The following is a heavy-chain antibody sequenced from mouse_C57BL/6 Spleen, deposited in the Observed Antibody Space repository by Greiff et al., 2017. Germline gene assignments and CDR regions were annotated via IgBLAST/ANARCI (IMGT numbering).Heavy chain of an antibody. D-gene: IGHD6-1*01. CDR2: IYPRSGNT. J-gene: IGHJ1*03. Sequence: VQLVESGAELARPGASVKLSCKASGYTFTSYGISWVKQRTGQGLEWIGEIYPRSGNTYYTAKFKGKATLTADKSSSTAYMELRSLTSEDSAVDFCSRGGVFSLDVWGTGTTVTVFS. CDR1: GYTFTSYG. CDR3: SRGGVFSLDV. V-gene: IGHV1-81*01.